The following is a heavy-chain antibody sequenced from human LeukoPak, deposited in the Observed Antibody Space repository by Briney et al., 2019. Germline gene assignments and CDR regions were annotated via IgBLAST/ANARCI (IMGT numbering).Heavy chain of an antibody. CDR2: MNPNSGNT. CDR3: ARAGLLWFGESYGMDV. Sequence: ASVKVSCKASGYTFTSYDINWVRQATGQGLEWMGWMNPNSGNTGYAQKFQGRVTMTRNTSISTAYMELSSLRSEDTAVYYCARAGLLWFGESYGMDVWGQGTTDTVSS. CDR1: GYTFTSYD. D-gene: IGHD3-10*01. V-gene: IGHV1-8*01. J-gene: IGHJ6*02.